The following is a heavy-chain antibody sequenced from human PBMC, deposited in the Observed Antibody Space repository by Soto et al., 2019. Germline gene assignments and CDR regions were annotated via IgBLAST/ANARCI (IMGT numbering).Heavy chain of an antibody. CDR1: GYSFTNYW. D-gene: IGHD3-9*01. CDR3: ARRRRYDILTGYWPWYMDV. Sequence: GESLKISCKGSGYSFTNYWIGWVRQMPGKGLEWMGIIYPGDSDTRYSPSFQGQVTISADKSISTAYLQWSSLKASDTAMYYCARRRRYDILTGYWPWYMDVWGKGTTVTVSS. J-gene: IGHJ6*03. V-gene: IGHV5-51*01. CDR2: IYPGDSDT.